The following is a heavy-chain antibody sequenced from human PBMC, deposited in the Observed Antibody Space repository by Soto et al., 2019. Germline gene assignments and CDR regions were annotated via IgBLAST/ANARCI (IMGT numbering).Heavy chain of an antibody. J-gene: IGHJ6*02. CDR2: ISAYNGNT. Sequence: ASVKVSCKASGYTFTSYGISWVRQAPGQGLEWMGWISAYNGNTNYAQKLQGRVTMTTDTSTSTAYMELRSLRSDDTAVYYCARNLWLGTYYYYGMDVWGQGTTVTVS. D-gene: IGHD5-18*01. V-gene: IGHV1-18*01. CDR3: ARNLWLGTYYYYGMDV. CDR1: GYTFTSYG.